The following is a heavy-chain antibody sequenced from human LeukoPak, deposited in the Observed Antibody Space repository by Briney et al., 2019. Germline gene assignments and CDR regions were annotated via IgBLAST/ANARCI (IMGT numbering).Heavy chain of an antibody. CDR1: GFTFDDYA. V-gene: IGHV3-9*01. D-gene: IGHD1-26*01. Sequence: SLRLSCAASGFTFDDYAMQWVRQAPGKGLEWVSGISWNSGSIGYADSVKGRFNISRDNAKNSLYLQMNSLRAEDTAVYYCARHIVGATLGDDAFDIWGQGTMVTVSS. CDR2: ISWNSGSI. J-gene: IGHJ3*02. CDR3: ARHIVGATLGDDAFDI.